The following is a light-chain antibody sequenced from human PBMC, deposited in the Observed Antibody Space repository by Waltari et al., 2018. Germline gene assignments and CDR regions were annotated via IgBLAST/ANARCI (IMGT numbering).Light chain of an antibody. CDR3: NSYSSTTTLV. Sequence: QSALTQPASVSGSPGQSITISCTGTSNDVGGYDYVSLYQQHPDKAPKLVIFDVSNRPSVFVRRFSSSKSGNTASLTISGLQAEDEAVYYGNSYSSTTTLVFGGGTKVTVL. J-gene: IGLJ2*01. V-gene: IGLV2-14*03. CDR2: DVS. CDR1: SNDVGGYDY.